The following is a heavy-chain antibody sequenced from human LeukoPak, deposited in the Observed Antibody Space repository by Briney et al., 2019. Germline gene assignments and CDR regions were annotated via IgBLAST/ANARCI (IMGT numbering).Heavy chain of an antibody. V-gene: IGHV4-39*07. CDR3: ASLSPYYYDSSGYSRHDAFDI. CDR2: IYYSGST. J-gene: IGHJ3*02. Sequence: PSETLSLTCTVSGGSISSSSYYWGWIRQPPGKGLEWIGSIYYSGSTYYNPSLKSRVTISVDTSKNQFSLKLSSATAADTAVYYCASLSPYYYDSSGYSRHDAFDIWGQGTMVTVSS. D-gene: IGHD3-22*01. CDR1: GGSISSSSYY.